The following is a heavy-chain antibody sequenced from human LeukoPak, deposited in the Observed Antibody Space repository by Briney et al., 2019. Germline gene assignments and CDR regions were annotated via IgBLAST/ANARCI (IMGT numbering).Heavy chain of an antibody. J-gene: IGHJ4*02. CDR2: ICYSGST. V-gene: IGHV4-39*01. CDR3: ARALQDIVVVPAAAFDY. Sequence: SETLSLSCTVSGGSISSSSYYWVWIRQPPGQGLEWIGSICYSGSTYYNPSLKSRVTISVDTSKNQFSLKLGSVTAADTAVYYCARALQDIVVVPAAAFDYWGQGTLVTVSS. CDR1: GGSISSSSYY. D-gene: IGHD2-2*01.